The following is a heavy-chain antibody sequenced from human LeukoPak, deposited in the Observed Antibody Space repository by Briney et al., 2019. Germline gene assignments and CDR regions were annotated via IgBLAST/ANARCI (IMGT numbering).Heavy chain of an antibody. V-gene: IGHV4-4*07. CDR3: ARDSGTTGEVKFDP. CDR1: GRSISSYY. Sequence: SETLSLTCTVSGRSISSYYWSWIRQPAGKGLEWIGRIYSSGSTTYNPSLKSRGTMSVDTSKNQCSLKVTSVTAADTAVYYCARDSGTTGEVKFDPWGQGTLVTVSS. J-gene: IGHJ5*02. CDR2: IYSSGST. D-gene: IGHD3-10*01.